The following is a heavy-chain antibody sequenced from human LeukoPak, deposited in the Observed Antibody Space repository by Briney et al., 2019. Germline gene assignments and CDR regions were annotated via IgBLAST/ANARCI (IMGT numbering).Heavy chain of an antibody. Sequence: SETLSLTCTVSGGSISSSSYYWGWIRQPPGKGLEWIGSIYYSGSTYYNPSLKSRVTISVDTSKNQFSLKLSSVTAADTAVYYCARDIVGYDCSNYVLEDYWGQGTLVTVSS. J-gene: IGHJ4*02. CDR3: ARDIVGYDCSNYVLEDY. CDR1: GGSISSSSYY. V-gene: IGHV4-39*02. CDR2: IYYSGST. D-gene: IGHD4-11*01.